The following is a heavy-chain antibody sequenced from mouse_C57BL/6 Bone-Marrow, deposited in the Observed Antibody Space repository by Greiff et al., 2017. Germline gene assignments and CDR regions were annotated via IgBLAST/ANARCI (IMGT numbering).Heavy chain of an antibody. CDR2: IDPSDSET. J-gene: IGHJ2*01. D-gene: IGHD1-1*01. V-gene: IGHV1-52*01. CDR3: ARGYYGSSGNFDY. Sequence: VQLQQPGAELVRPGSSVKLSCKASGYTFTSYWMHWVKQRPIQGLEWIGNIDPSDSETHYNQKFKDKATLTVDKSSSTAYMQLSSLTSEDSAVYYCARGYYGSSGNFDYWGQGTTLTVSS. CDR1: GYTFTSYW.